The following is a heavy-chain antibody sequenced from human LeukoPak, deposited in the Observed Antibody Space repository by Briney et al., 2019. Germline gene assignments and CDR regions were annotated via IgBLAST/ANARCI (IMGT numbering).Heavy chain of an antibody. Sequence: SQTLSLTCAISGDSVSSNSAAWNWITQSPSRGLEWLGRTYYRPKWYNDYAISVKSRITINPDTSKNQFSVQLNSVTPEDKAVYYCARAAAAGTRYYYYYMDVWGKGTTVTISS. CDR1: GDSVSSNSAA. J-gene: IGHJ6*03. D-gene: IGHD6-13*01. CDR3: ARAAAAGTRYYYYYMDV. CDR2: TYYRPKWYN. V-gene: IGHV6-1*01.